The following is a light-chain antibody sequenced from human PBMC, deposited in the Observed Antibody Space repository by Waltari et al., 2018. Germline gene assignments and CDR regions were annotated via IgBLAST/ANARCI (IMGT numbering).Light chain of an antibody. V-gene: IGLV2-8*01. Sequence: QSALTQPPSASGSPGQSVTISCTGTSSDVGGYNYVSWYQQHPGKAPKLMSYEVSERPSGVPDRFSGYKSGNKASLTVSGLQADDEADYYCSSLAGGGYVVFGGGTKVTVL. CDR1: SSDVGGYNY. CDR3: SSLAGGGYVV. CDR2: EVS. J-gene: IGLJ2*01.